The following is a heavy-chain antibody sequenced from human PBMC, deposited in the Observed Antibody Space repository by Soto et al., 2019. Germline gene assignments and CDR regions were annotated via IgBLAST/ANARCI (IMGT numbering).Heavy chain of an antibody. D-gene: IGHD3-10*01. CDR2: IYYSGST. Sequence: SETLSLTCTVAGGYISSYYWSWIRQPTGKGLEWIGYIYYSGSTNYNPSLKSRVTISVGTSKNQFSLKLNSMTAADTAVYYCARHNYGSGSTYFDYWGQGTLVTVSS. CDR1: GGYISSYY. J-gene: IGHJ4*02. V-gene: IGHV4-59*08. CDR3: ARHNYGSGSTYFDY.